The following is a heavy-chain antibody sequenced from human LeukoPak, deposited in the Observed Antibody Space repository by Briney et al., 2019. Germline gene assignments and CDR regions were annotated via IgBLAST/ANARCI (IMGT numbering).Heavy chain of an antibody. CDR1: GGPMKSYY. D-gene: IGHD2/OR15-2a*01. CDR2: IYYSGTT. J-gene: IGHJ3*02. CDR3: ARKYWDAFDI. V-gene: IGHV4-59*08. Sequence: PSETLSLTCTVSGGPMKSYYWSWIRQPPGKGLEWIGNIYYSGTTNYNPSVRSRVTISVDTSKNQFSLKLSSVTDADTAAYYCARKYWDAFDIWGQGTKVTVSS.